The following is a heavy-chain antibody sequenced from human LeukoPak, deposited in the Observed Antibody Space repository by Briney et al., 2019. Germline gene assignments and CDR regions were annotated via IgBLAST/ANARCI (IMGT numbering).Heavy chain of an antibody. CDR2: ITYSGDT. J-gene: IGHJ4*02. CDR1: GFTISSYA. V-gene: IGHV3-23*01. D-gene: IGHD6-13*01. Sequence: GGSLRLSCEASGFTISSYAMSWVRQAPGKGLEWVSTITYSGDTYYADSVKGLLTTSRASDKNAMYLELNRLTADDTAVYYCAKVLGISWYKIFDFWGQGTLVTVSS. CDR3: AKVLGISWYKIFDF.